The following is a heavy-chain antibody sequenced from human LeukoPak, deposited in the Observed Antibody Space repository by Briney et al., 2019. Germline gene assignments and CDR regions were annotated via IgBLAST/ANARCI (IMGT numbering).Heavy chain of an antibody. CDR1: GFTFSSYA. D-gene: IGHD6-19*01. CDR2: ISGSGGST. J-gene: IGHJ4*02. CDR3: AKGYSGGWYRDFDY. Sequence: GGSLRLSCAASGFTFSSYAMSGVREAPGKGLEWVSAISGSGGSTYYAEYVKGRFTISRDNSKNTLYLQMNSLRAEDTAIYYCAKGYSGGWYRDFDYWGQGTLVTVSS. V-gene: IGHV3-23*01.